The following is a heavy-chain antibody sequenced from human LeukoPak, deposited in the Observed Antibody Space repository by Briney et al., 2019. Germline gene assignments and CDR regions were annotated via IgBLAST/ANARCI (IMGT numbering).Heavy chain of an antibody. CDR2: IYYSGST. CDR3: ARCLAEDSSSWPYYYGMDV. Sequence: PSETLSLTCTVSGGSISSYYWSWIRQPPGKGLEWIGYIYYSGSTNYNPSLKSRVTISVDTSKNQFSLKLSSVTAADTAVYYCARCLAEDSSSWPYYYGMDVWGQGTTVTVSS. D-gene: IGHD6-13*01. CDR1: GGSISSYY. J-gene: IGHJ6*02. V-gene: IGHV4-59*01.